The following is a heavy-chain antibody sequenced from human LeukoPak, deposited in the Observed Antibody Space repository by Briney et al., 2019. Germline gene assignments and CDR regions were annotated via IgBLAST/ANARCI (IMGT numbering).Heavy chain of an antibody. J-gene: IGHJ4*02. V-gene: IGHV1-2*02. Sequence: ASVKVSCKASGYIFSSYGISWVRQAPGQGLEWMGWINPNSGGTNYVQKFQGRVTMIRDTSIGTAYMELSSLRSDDTAVYYCARQSSGSNYFDYWGQGPLVTVSS. D-gene: IGHD2-15*01. CDR3: ARQSSGSNYFDY. CDR1: GYIFSSYG. CDR2: INPNSGGT.